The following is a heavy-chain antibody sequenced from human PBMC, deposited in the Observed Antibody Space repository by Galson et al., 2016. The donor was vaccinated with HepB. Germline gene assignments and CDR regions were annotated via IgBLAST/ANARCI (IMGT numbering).Heavy chain of an antibody. CDR2: IYPGDSDT. Sequence: QSGAEVKKPGESLKISCKGSGYSFTSNWIAWVRQMPGKGLEWMGVIYPGDSDTRYSPSFQGQVTISVDNSITTAYLQWSSLKASDTAMYYCASHYGANFYRLYYWGQGTLVTVSS. V-gene: IGHV5-51*01. CDR1: GYSFTSNW. J-gene: IGHJ4*02. CDR3: ASHYGANFYRLYY. D-gene: IGHD4-23*01.